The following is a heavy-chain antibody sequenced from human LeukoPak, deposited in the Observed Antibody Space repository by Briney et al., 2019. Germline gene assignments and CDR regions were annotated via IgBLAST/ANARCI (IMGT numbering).Heavy chain of an antibody. CDR2: INHSGST. J-gene: IGHJ4*02. D-gene: IGHD3-10*01. CDR3: ARHLSAGGYGSGSYRFDY. V-gene: IGHV4-34*01. CDR1: GGSFSGYY. Sequence: PSETLSLTCAVYGGSFSGYYWSWIRQPPGKGLEWIGEINHSGSTNYNPSLKSRVTISVDTSKNQFSLKLSSVTAADTAVYYCARHLSAGGYGSGSYRFDYWGQGTLVTVSS.